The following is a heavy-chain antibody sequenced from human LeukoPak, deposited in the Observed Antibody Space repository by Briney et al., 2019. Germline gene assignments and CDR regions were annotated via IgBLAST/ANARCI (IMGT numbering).Heavy chain of an antibody. V-gene: IGHV1-2*06. Sequence: ASVKVSCKASGYTFTGYYMHWVRQAPGQGLEWMGRINPNSGGTNYAQKFQGRVTMTRDTSISTAYMELSRLRSDDTAVYYCARDLWGATMIPSGYFDYWGQGTLVTVSS. CDR2: INPNSGGT. CDR3: ARDLWGATMIPSGYFDY. CDR1: GYTFTGYY. D-gene: IGHD3-22*01. J-gene: IGHJ4*02.